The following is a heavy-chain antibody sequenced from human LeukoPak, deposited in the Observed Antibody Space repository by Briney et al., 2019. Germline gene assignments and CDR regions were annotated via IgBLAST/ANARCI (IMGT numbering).Heavy chain of an antibody. D-gene: IGHD3-9*01. CDR1: GFAFSTDW. V-gene: IGHV3-74*01. CDR2: INRNGSST. CDR3: ARGRETYYDILTGYYTLGDAFDI. Sequence: PVGSLRLSCAPAGFAFSTDWMDCVRRATGKGQVWVSRINRNGSSTSYADSVTGRFTISRDNAKNTLYLQMTSLRAEDAAVYYCARGRETYYDILTGYYTLGDAFDIWGQGTMVTVSS. J-gene: IGHJ3*02.